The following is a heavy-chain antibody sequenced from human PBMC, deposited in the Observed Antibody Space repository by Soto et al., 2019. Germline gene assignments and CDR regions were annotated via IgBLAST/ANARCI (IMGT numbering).Heavy chain of an antibody. CDR1: GYTFTNYG. D-gene: IGHD6-19*01. CDR3: ARHRGCSAWHSFDY. CDR2: ITGYNGNT. V-gene: IGHV1-18*04. Sequence: QVQLLQSGPEVKKPGASVKVSCKASGYTFTNYGITWVRQAPGQGLELMGWITGYNGNTNYPQRLKGRVTMTKDTSTSTIYMELRSLRSDDTYIYYGARHRGCSAWHSFDYWGQGTLVTVSS. J-gene: IGHJ4*02.